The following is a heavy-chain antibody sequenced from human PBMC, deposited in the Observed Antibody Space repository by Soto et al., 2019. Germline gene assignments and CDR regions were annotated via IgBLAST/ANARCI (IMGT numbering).Heavy chain of an antibody. CDR1: GYTFTSYY. CDR2: INPITGGT. J-gene: IGHJ4*02. V-gene: IGHV1-2*02. D-gene: IGHD3-3*01. CDR3: ASSLRFPYYFDY. Sequence: AASVKVSCKASGYTFTSYYIHWVRQAPGQGLEWMGWINPITGGTNYAPKFQGRVTMTRDTSITTAYMELSRLRSEDTAVYYCASSLRFPYYFDYWGQGTLVTVSS.